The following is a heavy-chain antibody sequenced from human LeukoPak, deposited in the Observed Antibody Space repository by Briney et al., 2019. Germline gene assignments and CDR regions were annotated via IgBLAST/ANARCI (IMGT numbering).Heavy chain of an antibody. Sequence: GGSLRLSCAASGFTFSSYEMNWVRQAPGKGLEWVSYISSSGSTIYYADSVKGRFTISRDNSKNTLYLQMNSLRAEDTAVYYCARVGYYDSSGLDIWGQGTMVTVSS. CDR3: ARVGYYDSSGLDI. CDR2: ISSSGSTI. D-gene: IGHD3-22*01. J-gene: IGHJ3*02. V-gene: IGHV3-48*03. CDR1: GFTFSSYE.